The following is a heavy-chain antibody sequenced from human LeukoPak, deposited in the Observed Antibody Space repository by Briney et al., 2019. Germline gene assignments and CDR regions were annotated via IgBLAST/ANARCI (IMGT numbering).Heavy chain of an antibody. CDR2: IYYSGST. CDR1: GGSISSSSYY. D-gene: IGHD1-26*01. CDR3: ARPGIVGAPGYFDY. Sequence: KPSETLSLACTVSGGSISSSSYYWGWIRQPPGKGLEWIGSIYYSGSTYYNPSLKSRVTISVDTSKNQLSLKLSSVTAADTAVYYCARPGIVGAPGYFDYWGQGTLVTVSS. V-gene: IGHV4-39*01. J-gene: IGHJ4*02.